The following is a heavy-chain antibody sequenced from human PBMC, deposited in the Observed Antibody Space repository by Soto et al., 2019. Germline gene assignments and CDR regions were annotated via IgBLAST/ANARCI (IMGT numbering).Heavy chain of an antibody. D-gene: IGHD2-2*01. V-gene: IGHV4-61*01. J-gene: IGHJ5*02. CDR2: IYYTGTT. CDR1: GDSVSSGNDF. Sequence: SETLSLTCTVSGDSVSSGNDFWSWIRQPPGRGLEWIGYIYYTGTTNYNPSLKSRVTMSVDTSKSQFSLKLTSVTAADTAVYFCARGEYQLLWFDPWGQGTLVTVS. CDR3: ARGEYQLLWFDP.